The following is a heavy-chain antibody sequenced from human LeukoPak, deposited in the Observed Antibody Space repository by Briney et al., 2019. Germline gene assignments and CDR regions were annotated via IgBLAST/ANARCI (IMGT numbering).Heavy chain of an antibody. V-gene: IGHV3-33*01. Sequence: GGSLRLSCAASGFTFSSYGMHWVRQAPGKGLEWVAVIWYDGSNKYYADSVKGRFTISRDNSKNTLYLQMNSLRGEDTAVYYCARDSSSGWYPPNFDYWGQGTLVTVSS. CDR3: ARDSSSGWYPPNFDY. D-gene: IGHD6-19*01. CDR1: GFTFSSYG. CDR2: IWYDGSNK. J-gene: IGHJ4*02.